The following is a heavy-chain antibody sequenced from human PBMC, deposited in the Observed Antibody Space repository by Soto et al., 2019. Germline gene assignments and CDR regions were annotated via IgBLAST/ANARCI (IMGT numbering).Heavy chain of an antibody. J-gene: IGHJ6*02. CDR3: ARDSGYDSSGYYRYYYYGMDV. D-gene: IGHD3-22*01. V-gene: IGHV3-11*01. Sequence: QVQLVESGGGLVKPGGSLRLSCAASGFTFSDYYMSWIRQAPGKGLEWVSYISSSGSTIYYADAVKGRFTISRDNCKNSLYLQMNSLRAEDTAVYYCARDSGYDSSGYYRYYYYGMDVWGQGTTVTVSS. CDR1: GFTFSDYY. CDR2: ISSSGSTI.